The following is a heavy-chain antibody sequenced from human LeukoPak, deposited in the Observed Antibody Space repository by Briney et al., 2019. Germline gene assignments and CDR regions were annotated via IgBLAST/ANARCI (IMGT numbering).Heavy chain of an antibody. CDR2: ISSRSSYI. CDR1: GFTFSSYS. J-gene: IGHJ5*02. Sequence: GGSLRLSCAASGFTFSSYSMNWVRQAPGKGLEWVSSISSRSSYIYYADSVKGRFTISRDNAKNSLYLQMNSLRAEDTAVYYCARDNTVGATTNWFDPWGQGTLVTVSS. D-gene: IGHD1-26*01. V-gene: IGHV3-21*01. CDR3: ARDNTVGATTNWFDP.